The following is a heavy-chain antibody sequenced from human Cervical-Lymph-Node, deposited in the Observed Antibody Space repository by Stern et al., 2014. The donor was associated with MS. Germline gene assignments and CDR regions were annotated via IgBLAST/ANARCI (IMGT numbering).Heavy chain of an antibody. Sequence: VQLVQSGAEVKKPGASVKVSCKASGYTFTSYGISWVRQVPGQGLERMGRISADKGNTKYAPKHQGRGTMRTEKSTSTAYMELRSLRSDDTAVYYCARVDDFWSGYSYYYGMDVWGQGTTFTVSS. CDR1: GYTFTSYG. D-gene: IGHD3-3*01. V-gene: IGHV1-18*01. CDR3: ARVDDFWSGYSYYYGMDV. CDR2: ISADKGNT. J-gene: IGHJ6*02.